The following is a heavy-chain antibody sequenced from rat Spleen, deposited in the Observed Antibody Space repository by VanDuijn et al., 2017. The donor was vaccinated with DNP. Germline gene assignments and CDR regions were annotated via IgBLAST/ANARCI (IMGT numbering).Heavy chain of an antibody. CDR2: ISYEGSST. CDR3: TTSVSAWEPPFAY. V-gene: IGHV5-20*01. CDR1: GFTFSDFY. D-gene: IGHD5-1*01. Sequence: EVQLVESGGDLVQPGRSLTLSCAASGFTFSDFYMAWVRQAPQKGLEWIASISYEGSSTYYGDSVKGRFTISRDSAKSSLYLQMDSLRSEDTATYYCTTSVSAWEPPFAYWGQGTLVTVSS. J-gene: IGHJ3*01.